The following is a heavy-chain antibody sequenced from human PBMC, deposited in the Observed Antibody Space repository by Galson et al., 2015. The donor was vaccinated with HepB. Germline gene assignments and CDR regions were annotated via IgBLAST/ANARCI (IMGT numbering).Heavy chain of an antibody. CDR3: AKIAVADYHFDY. J-gene: IGHJ4*02. D-gene: IGHD6-19*01. CDR2: IHNTGNT. Sequence: SLRLSCAVSGFTVSSNYMTWVRQAPGKGLEWVSVIHNTGNTYYADSVKGRFTISRDNSKNTLYLQMNSLRAEDTAVYYCAKIAVADYHFDYWGQGTLVTVSS. CDR1: GFTVSSNY. V-gene: IGHV3-66*03.